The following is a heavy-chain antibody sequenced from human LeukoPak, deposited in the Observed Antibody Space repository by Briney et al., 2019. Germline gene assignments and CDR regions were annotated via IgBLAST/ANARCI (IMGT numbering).Heavy chain of an antibody. J-gene: IGHJ4*02. CDR1: GDSMSGYS. D-gene: IGHD3-10*01. CDR2: IYSSYFT. CDR3: ARVHIVTGTYFDS. V-gene: IGHV4-4*07. Sequence: PSETQSLTCTLSGDSMSGYSWSWLRQPAGKVLEWIGRIYSSYFTEYNLSLDGRVTMSIDTSKKQFSLMLGSVTAADTAVYYCARVHIVTGTYFDSWGQGTLVTVSS.